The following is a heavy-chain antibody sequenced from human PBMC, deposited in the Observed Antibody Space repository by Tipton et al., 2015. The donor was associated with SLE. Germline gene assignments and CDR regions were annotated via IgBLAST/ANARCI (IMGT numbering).Heavy chain of an antibody. J-gene: IGHJ4*02. CDR2: ISSSGDTM. CDR1: GFIFSSYE. V-gene: IGHV3-48*03. D-gene: IGHD1-14*01. Sequence: GSLRLSCAASGFIFSSYEMNWVRQAPGRGLEWVSYISSSGDTMYYADSVKGRFTISRDNTKNSLFLQMNSLRAEDTAVYYCARDVREPRAYFDYWGQGTLVTVSS. CDR3: ARDVREPRAYFDY.